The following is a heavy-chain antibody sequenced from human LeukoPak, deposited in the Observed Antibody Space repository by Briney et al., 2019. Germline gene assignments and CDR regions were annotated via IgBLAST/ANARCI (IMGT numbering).Heavy chain of an antibody. J-gene: IGHJ4*02. CDR3: ARLELSSSSPPGDY. CDR2: ISSSSSYI. CDR1: GFTFSAYS. Sequence: GGSLRLSCAASGFTFSAYSMNWVRQAPGKGLEWVSSISSSSSYIYYADSVKGRFTISRDNSKNTLYLQMNSLRAEDTAVYYCARLELSSSSPPGDYWGQGILVTVSS. D-gene: IGHD6-6*01. V-gene: IGHV3-21*01.